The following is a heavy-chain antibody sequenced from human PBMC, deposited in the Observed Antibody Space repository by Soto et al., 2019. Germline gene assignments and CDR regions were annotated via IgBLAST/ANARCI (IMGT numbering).Heavy chain of an antibody. D-gene: IGHD3-3*01. CDR2: IAYDGSNK. V-gene: IGHV3-30*18. CDR3: AKDLLWSGLMPMDV. Sequence: RGPLILSCSASGFTFRIYGMHWVRPAPGKGLEWVAVIAYDGSNKYYADSVKGRFTISRDNSKNTLYLQMNSLRAEDTAVYYCAKDLLWSGLMPMDVWGQGNTVNVSS. CDR1: GFTFRIYG. J-gene: IGHJ6*02.